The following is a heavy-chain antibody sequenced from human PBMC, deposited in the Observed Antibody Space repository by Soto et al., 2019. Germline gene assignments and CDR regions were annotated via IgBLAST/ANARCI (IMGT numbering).Heavy chain of an antibody. CDR3: ARKRVRFIHRQGGCMAV. J-gene: IGHJ6*02. V-gene: IGHV3-66*01. CDR1: GFTVSSNY. Sequence: EVQLVESGGGLVQPGGSLRLSCAASGFTVSSNYMSWVRQAPGKGLEWVSVIYSGGSTYYADSVKGRFTISRDNSKNTLYLQMNSLRAEDTAVYYCARKRVRFIHRQGGCMAVWGQGTTVTVSS. D-gene: IGHD3-3*01. CDR2: IYSGGST.